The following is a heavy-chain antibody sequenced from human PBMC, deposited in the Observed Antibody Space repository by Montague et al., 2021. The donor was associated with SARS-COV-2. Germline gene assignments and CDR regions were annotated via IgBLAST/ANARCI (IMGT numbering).Heavy chain of an antibody. CDR3: ARAWSRLFLHSYDT. V-gene: IGHV4-30-4*08. Sequence: TLSLTCTVSGVSITSENYCWTWIRQRPGKGLEWIGYIFYSGSTHFNPSLKSRVSIASDTSNNQFSLTLTPVTAADTAIYYCARAWSRLFLHSYDTWGRGTLVTVSS. J-gene: IGHJ3*02. CDR2: IFYSGST. CDR1: GVSITSENYC. D-gene: IGHD2-21*02.